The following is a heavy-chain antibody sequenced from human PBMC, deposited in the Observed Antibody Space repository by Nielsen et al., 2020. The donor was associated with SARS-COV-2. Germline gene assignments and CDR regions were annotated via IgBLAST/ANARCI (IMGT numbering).Heavy chain of an antibody. V-gene: IGHV3-23*01. Sequence: GEYLKLSCAASGFPHNIYAMAWVRRDPGRGLQWVTGVSASGGSAYYTYSVKGRFSISRDNSKNTLYLQMHSLRVEDTAVYYCAKDGVVRGDALDLWGQGTMVTVSS. CDR2: VSASGGSA. J-gene: IGHJ3*01. CDR3: AKDGVVRGDALDL. CDR1: GFPHNIYA. D-gene: IGHD3-10*01.